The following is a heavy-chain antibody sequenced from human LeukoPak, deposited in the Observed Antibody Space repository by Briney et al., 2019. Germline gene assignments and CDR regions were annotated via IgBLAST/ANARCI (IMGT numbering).Heavy chain of an antibody. CDR3: ARAGFAWIQLWSFDY. Sequence: GGSLRLSCSASGFTVSSNYMSWVRQAPGKGLEWVSVIYSGGSTYYADSVKGRFTISRDNSKNTLYLQMNSLRAEDTAVYYCARAGFAWIQLWSFDYWGQGTLVTVSS. D-gene: IGHD5-18*01. CDR2: IYSGGST. CDR1: GFTVSSNY. V-gene: IGHV3-66*01. J-gene: IGHJ4*02.